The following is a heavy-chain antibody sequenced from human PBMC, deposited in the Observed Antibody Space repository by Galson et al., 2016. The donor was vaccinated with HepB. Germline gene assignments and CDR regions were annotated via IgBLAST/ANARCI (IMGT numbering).Heavy chain of an antibody. V-gene: IGHV4-39*01. CDR2: IHSSGTS. D-gene: IGHD3-10*01. J-gene: IGHJ4*02. Sequence: ETLSLTCSVSGDSISKVGRHWGWFRQSPGMGLEYIGSIHSSGTSYYNPSLTSRLTVSADTSRNQFFLSLTSVTAADTATYYCVRLGTAPVVANRRGSLYWSQGTRVTVSS. CDR3: VRLGTAPVVANRRGSLY. CDR1: GDSISKVGRH.